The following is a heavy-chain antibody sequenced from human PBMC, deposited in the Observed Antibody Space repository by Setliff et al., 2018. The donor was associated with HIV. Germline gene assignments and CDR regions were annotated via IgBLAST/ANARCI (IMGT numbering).Heavy chain of an antibody. Sequence: PSETLSLTCAVYGGSFSGYYWSWIRQPPGKGLEWIGEINHSGSTNYNPSLKSRVTMSVDTSKNQFSLKLTSVTAADTAIYYCAREWFSSVYYYYAIDVWGQGTTVTVSS. V-gene: IGHV4-34*01. CDR2: INHSGST. D-gene: IGHD3-3*01. CDR1: GGSFSGYY. CDR3: AREWFSSVYYYYAIDV. J-gene: IGHJ6*02.